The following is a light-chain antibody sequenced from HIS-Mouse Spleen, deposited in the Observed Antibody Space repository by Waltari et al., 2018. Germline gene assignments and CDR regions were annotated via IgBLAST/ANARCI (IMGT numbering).Light chain of an antibody. CDR2: EAN. V-gene: IGLV6-57*02. CDR1: SGSIASNY. J-gene: IGLJ3*02. CDR3: QSYDSSNSWV. Sequence: NFMLTQPHSVSESPGKTVTISCTGSSGSIASNYVQWYQQRPGSAPTTVIYEANQRPSGVPDRFSGSIDSSSNSASLTISGLKTEDEADYYCQSYDSSNSWVFGGGTKLTVL.